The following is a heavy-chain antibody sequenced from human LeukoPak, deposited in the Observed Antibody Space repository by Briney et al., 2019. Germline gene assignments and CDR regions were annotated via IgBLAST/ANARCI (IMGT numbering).Heavy chain of an antibody. J-gene: IGHJ5*02. D-gene: IGHD3-22*01. V-gene: IGHV1-69*13. CDR1: GGTFSSYA. CDR3: ARDSKDYYDSSGHPDWFDP. CDR2: IIPIFGTA. Sequence: SVTVSCTASGGTFSSYAISWVRQAPGQGLEWMGGIIPIFGTANYAQKFQGRVTITADESTSTAYMELSSLRSEDTAVYYCARDSKDYYDSSGHPDWFDPWGQGTLVTVSS.